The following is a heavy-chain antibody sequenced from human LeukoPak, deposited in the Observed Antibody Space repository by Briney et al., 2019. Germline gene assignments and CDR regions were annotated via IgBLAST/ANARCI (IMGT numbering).Heavy chain of an antibody. V-gene: IGHV1-69*13. CDR1: GGTFSSYA. CDR2: IIPIFGTA. J-gene: IGHJ4*02. CDR3: ARCEYSYGCYFDY. Sequence: ASVKVSCKASGGTFSSYAISWVRQAPGQGLEWMGGIIPIFGTANYAQKFQGRVTITADEYTSTAYMELSSLRSEDTAVYYCARCEYSYGCYFDYWGQGTLVTVSS. D-gene: IGHD5-18*01.